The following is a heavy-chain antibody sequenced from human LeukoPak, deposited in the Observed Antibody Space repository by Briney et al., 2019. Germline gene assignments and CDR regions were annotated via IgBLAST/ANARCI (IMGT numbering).Heavy chain of an antibody. CDR1: GYTFTSYY. Sequence: ASVKVSCKASGYTFTSYYMHWVRQAPGQGPEWMGIINPSGGSTSYAQKFQGRVTMTRDMSTSTVYMELSSLRSEDTAVYYCARDDSYINILTGYYGATRGRPDNYFDYWGQGTLVTVSS. CDR2: INPSGGST. J-gene: IGHJ4*02. D-gene: IGHD3-9*01. V-gene: IGHV1-46*01. CDR3: ARDDSYINILTGYYGATRGRPDNYFDY.